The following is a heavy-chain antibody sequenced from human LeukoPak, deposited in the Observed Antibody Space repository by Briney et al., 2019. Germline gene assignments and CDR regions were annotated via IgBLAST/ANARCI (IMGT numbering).Heavy chain of an antibody. CDR2: IYWDDDK. V-gene: IGHV2-5*08. CDR1: GDSLSDY. Sequence: TLSLTCTVSGDSLSDYFWSWIRQPPEKALEWLALIYWDDDKRYSPSLKSRLTITKDTSKNQVVLIMTNMDPVDTGTYYCAHGFIRQAGDFRHWGQGTLVTVSS. J-gene: IGHJ1*01. CDR3: AHGFIRQAGDFRH. D-gene: IGHD3-10*01.